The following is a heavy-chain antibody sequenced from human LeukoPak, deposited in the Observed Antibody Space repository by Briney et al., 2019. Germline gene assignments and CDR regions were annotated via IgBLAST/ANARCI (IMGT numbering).Heavy chain of an antibody. CDR1: GFTFSNYA. V-gene: IGHV3-23*01. CDR2: LSGSGNGT. Sequence: PGGSLRLSCAASGFTFSNYAMTWVRQAPGKGLEWVSALSGSGNGTYYADSVKGRFTISRDNSKNTLYLRMNSLRAEDTAVYYCAKDTAALSFVIDSWDQGTLVTVSS. D-gene: IGHD2-15*01. CDR3: AKDTAALSFVIDS. J-gene: IGHJ4*02.